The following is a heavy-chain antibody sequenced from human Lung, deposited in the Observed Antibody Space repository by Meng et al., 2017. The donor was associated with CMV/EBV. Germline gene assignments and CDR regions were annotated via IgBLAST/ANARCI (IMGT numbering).Heavy chain of an antibody. CDR3: ARELYDFWSGYYFYYYGMDV. J-gene: IGHJ6*02. CDR2: IYYSGST. V-gene: IGHV4-61*01. Sequence: SETXSLXCTVSGGSVSSGSYYWSWIRQPPGKGLEWIGYIYYSGSTNYNPSLKSRVIISVDTSKNQFSLKLSSVTAADTAVYYCARELYDFWSGYYFYYYGMDVWXQRTTVTVSS. CDR1: GGSVSSGSYY. D-gene: IGHD3-3*01.